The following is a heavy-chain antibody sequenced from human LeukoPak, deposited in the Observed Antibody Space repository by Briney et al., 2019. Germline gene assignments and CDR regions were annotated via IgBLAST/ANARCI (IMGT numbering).Heavy chain of an antibody. Sequence: ETLSLTCAVYGGSFSGYYWSWIRQPPGKGLEWVSGIGGSGVTYYADSVKGRFTMSRDNSQNTLFLQMNSLRVEDTAVYYCAKARGHPWPSYYFDYWGQGTLVTVSS. CDR2: IGGSGVT. J-gene: IGHJ4*02. D-gene: IGHD5-12*01. CDR3: AKARGHPWPSYYFDY. CDR1: GGSFSGYY. V-gene: IGHV3-23*01.